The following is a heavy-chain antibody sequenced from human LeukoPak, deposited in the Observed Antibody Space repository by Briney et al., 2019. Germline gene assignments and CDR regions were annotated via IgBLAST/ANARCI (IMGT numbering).Heavy chain of an antibody. CDR3: AKSGPYCSSTSCNYFDY. D-gene: IGHD2-2*01. V-gene: IGHV3-23*01. J-gene: IGHJ4*02. Sequence: GASLRLSCAPSRLTFSNFAMSWVRPPPGKWLEWVSAISGSGGSTYYADSVKGRFTISRDNSKNALFLQMNSLRAEDTAVYYCAKSGPYCSSTSCNYFDYWGQGTLVTVSS. CDR2: ISGSGGST. CDR1: RLTFSNFA.